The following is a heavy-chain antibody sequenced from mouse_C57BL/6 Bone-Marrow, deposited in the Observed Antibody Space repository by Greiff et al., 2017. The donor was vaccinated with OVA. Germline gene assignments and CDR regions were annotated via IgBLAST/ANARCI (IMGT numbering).Heavy chain of an antibody. V-gene: IGHV14-4*01. CDR1: GFNIKDDY. D-gene: IGHD2-3*01. Sequence: VQLQQSGAELVRPGASVKLSCTASGFNIKDDYMHWVKQRPEQGLEWIGWIDPENGDTEYASKFQGKATITADTSSNTADLQLSILTSEDTAVYYCTTFYDGYWYFDVWGTGTTVTVSS. J-gene: IGHJ1*03. CDR2: IDPENGDT. CDR3: TTFYDGYWYFDV.